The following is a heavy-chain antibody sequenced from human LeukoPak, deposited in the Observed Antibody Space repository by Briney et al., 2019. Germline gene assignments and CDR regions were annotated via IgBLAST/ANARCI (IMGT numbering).Heavy chain of an antibody. D-gene: IGHD2-15*01. Sequence: GGSLRLSCAASGFIFSTYRVNWVRQAPGKGLEWVSSISSSGTDISYADSVKGRFTISRDNSKNTLYLQMNSLRAEDTAVYYCAKEGRGCSGGSCYPYLILYYYYYMDVWGKGTTVTVYS. CDR2: ISSSGTDI. CDR1: GFIFSTYR. V-gene: IGHV3-21*01. CDR3: AKEGRGCSGGSCYPYLILYYYYYMDV. J-gene: IGHJ6*03.